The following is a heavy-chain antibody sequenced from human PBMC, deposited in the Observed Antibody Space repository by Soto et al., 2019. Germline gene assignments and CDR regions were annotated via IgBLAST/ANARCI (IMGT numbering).Heavy chain of an antibody. V-gene: IGHV5-51*01. Sequence: GESLKISCKGSGYSFASYWIAWVRQMPGKGLEWMGIVYPGDSDTRYSPSFQGQVTISADKSINTAYLQWSSLKASDTAMYYCARRRCSGGSCSYNWFDPWGQGTLVTVSS. J-gene: IGHJ5*02. CDR1: GYSFASYW. CDR3: ARRRCSGGSCSYNWFDP. CDR2: VYPGDSDT. D-gene: IGHD2-15*01.